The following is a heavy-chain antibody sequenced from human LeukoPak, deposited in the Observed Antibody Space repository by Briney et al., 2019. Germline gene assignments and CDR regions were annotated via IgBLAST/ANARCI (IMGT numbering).Heavy chain of an antibody. J-gene: IGHJ4*02. CDR1: GFTFSSYG. V-gene: IGHV3-30*18. CDR2: ISYDGSNK. Sequence: GGSLRLSCAASGFTFSSYGMHWVRQAPGKGLEWVAVISYDGSNKYYADSVKGRFTISRDNSKNTLYLQMNSLRAEDTAVYYCAKDLPPHYYGSGSLDYWGQGTLVTVS. D-gene: IGHD3-10*01. CDR3: AKDLPPHYYGSGSLDY.